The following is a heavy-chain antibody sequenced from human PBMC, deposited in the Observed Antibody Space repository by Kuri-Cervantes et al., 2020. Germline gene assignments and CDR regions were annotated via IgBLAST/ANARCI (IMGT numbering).Heavy chain of an antibody. CDR2: INWNGGST. D-gene: IGHD2-2*01. Sequence: GESLKISCAASGFTFDDYGMSWVRQAPGKGLGWVSGINWNGGSTGYADSVKGRFTISRDNAKNALYLQMNSLRVEDAAVYYCARWYCSSTSCLNDYWGQGTLVTVSS. CDR1: GFTFDDYG. V-gene: IGHV3-20*04. CDR3: ARWYCSSTSCLNDY. J-gene: IGHJ4*02.